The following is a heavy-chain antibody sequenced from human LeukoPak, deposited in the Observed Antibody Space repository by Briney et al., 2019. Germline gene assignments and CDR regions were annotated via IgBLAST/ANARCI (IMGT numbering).Heavy chain of an antibody. CDR3: ARGAAAGRFDP. V-gene: IGHV3-48*01. D-gene: IGHD6-13*01. CDR2: ISSTSSTM. CDR1: GFTFSSYN. J-gene: IGHJ5*02. Sequence: GGSLRLSCAASGFTFSSYNMNWVRQAPGKGLEWISYISSTSSTMYYADSVKGRFTISRDNAKNSLFLQMYSLRAEETAVYYCARGAAAGRFDPWGQGTLVTVSS.